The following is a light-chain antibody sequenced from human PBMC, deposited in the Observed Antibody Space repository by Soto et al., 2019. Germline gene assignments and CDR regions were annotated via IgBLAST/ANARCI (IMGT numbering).Light chain of an antibody. CDR2: DSS. Sequence: EIVLTRSPATLSLSPGERATLSCRASQNVGNYLAWYQQKPGQAPRLLIYDSSSRATGVPARFNGSGSGTDFSLTISSLEPEDFALYYCQQRADWPITFGPGTKVDI. CDR3: QQRADWPIT. V-gene: IGKV3-11*01. CDR1: QNVGNY. J-gene: IGKJ3*01.